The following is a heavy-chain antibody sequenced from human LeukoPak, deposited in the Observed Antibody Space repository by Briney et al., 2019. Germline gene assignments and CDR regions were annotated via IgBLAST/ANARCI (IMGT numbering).Heavy chain of an antibody. CDR1: GFTFSSYT. CDR3: ARDITGDFDF. Sequence: PGGSLRLSCEASGFTFSSYTIHWVRQAPGKGLECVSGISSDGSTKYYADSVKGRFTISRDNSKNTLYLQMNSLRAEDTAMYYCARDITGDFDFWGQGTLVTVSS. J-gene: IGHJ4*02. V-gene: IGHV3-30*04. D-gene: IGHD3-10*01. CDR2: ISSDGSTK.